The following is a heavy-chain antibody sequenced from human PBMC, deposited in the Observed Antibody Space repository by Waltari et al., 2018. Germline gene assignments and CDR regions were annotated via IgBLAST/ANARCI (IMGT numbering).Heavy chain of an antibody. CDR3: ARRSVLRPYDY. V-gene: IGHV4-34*01. CDR2: INHSGST. J-gene: IGHJ4*02. CDR1: GGSFSGYY. Sequence: QVQLQQWGAGLLKPSETLSLTCAVYGGSFSGYYWSWIRQPPGKGLEWIGEINHSGSTNYNPSLKSRVTISVDTSKNQFSLKLSSVTAADTAVYYCARRSVLRPYDYWGQGTLVTVSS. D-gene: IGHD3-16*01.